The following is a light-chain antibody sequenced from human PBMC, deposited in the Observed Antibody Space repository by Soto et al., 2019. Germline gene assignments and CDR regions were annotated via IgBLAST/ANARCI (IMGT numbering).Light chain of an antibody. V-gene: IGKV3D-20*02. CDR2: GAS. CDR1: QSVSSSY. J-gene: IGKJ1*01. Sequence: EIVLTQSPGTLSLSPGERATLSCRASQSVSSSYLAWYQQKPGQAPSLLIYGASRRATGIPARFSGGGSGTDFTLTISNLEPEDIGVYFCQQRSNWPRTFGQGTKVDI. CDR3: QQRSNWPRT.